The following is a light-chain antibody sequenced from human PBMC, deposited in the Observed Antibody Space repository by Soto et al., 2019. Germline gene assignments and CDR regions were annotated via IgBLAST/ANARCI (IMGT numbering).Light chain of an antibody. CDR1: SSNIGSNT. Sequence: QSVLTQPPSASGTPGQGVAISCSGSSSNIGSNTVNWYQHLPRTAPKLLIYNDNHRPSAVPARCFGSKYATSASLAITALQSEDEADDYCAASDGSLNNMLFGGGTKVTVL. CDR3: AASDGSLNNML. J-gene: IGLJ2*01. V-gene: IGLV1-44*01. CDR2: NDN.